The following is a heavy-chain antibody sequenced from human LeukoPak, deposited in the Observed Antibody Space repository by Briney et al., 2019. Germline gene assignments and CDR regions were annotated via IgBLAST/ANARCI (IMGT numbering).Heavy chain of an antibody. V-gene: IGHV1-3*01. Sequence: GASVKVSCKASGYTFTSYAMHWVRQAPGQGLEWMGWINAGNGNTKYSQKFQGRVTITRDTSASTAYMELSSLRSEDTAVYYCARALGKWLLSYWGQGTLVTVSS. CDR3: ARALGKWLLSY. CDR2: INAGNGNT. D-gene: IGHD3-22*01. CDR1: GYTFTSYA. J-gene: IGHJ4*02.